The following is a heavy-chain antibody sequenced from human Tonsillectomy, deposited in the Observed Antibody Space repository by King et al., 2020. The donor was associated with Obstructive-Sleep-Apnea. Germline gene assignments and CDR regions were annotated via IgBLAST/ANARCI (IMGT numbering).Heavy chain of an antibody. CDR2: TSYDGSNK. Sequence: VQLVESGGGMVQPGRSLRLSCAASGFTFSSYAMHWVRQAPGKGLEWVAVTSYDGSNKYYADSVKGRFTISRDNSKNTLYLQMNSLRAEDTAMYYCAHMTTVNYYYYYGMDVWGQGTTVTVSS. V-gene: IGHV3-30*04. CDR3: AHMTTVNYYYYYGMDV. J-gene: IGHJ6*02. D-gene: IGHD4-17*01. CDR1: GFTFSSYA.